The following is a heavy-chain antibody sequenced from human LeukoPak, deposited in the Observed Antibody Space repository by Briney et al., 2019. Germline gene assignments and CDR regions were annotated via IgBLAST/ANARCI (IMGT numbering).Heavy chain of an antibody. CDR1: GFTFSTYS. CDR3: AKDKYYDRMFDP. V-gene: IGHV3-48*01. CDR2: ISSLSGTI. D-gene: IGHD3-22*01. Sequence: GGSLRLSCAASGFTFSTYSMNWVRQAPGKGLEWISYISSLSGTINYADSVKGRFTISRDNSKNSLYLQMNSLRAEDTAVYYCAKDKYYDRMFDPWGQGTLVTVSS. J-gene: IGHJ5*02.